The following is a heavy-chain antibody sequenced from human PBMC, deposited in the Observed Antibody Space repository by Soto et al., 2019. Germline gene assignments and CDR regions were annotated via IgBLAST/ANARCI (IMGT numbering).Heavy chain of an antibody. CDR2: ISSSSSTI. CDR3: ARVGGSGFDP. J-gene: IGHJ5*02. V-gene: IGHV3-48*02. CDR1: GFTFSSYS. Sequence: GGSLRLSCAASGFTFSSYSMNWVRQAPGKGLEWVSYISSSSSTIYYADSVKGRFTISRDNAKNYLDLQMNSLRDEDTAVYYCARVGGSGFDPWGQGTLVTVSS. D-gene: IGHD2-15*01.